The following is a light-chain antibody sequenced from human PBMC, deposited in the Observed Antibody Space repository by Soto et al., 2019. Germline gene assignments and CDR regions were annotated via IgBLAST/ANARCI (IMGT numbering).Light chain of an antibody. CDR3: QQYNGPIT. Sequence: DIQVTQSPPTLSASVGDRVTITCRASQRISSWLAWYQQKPGKAPKLLIYKASDLDVGVPSRFAGSGSGTEFTLTISSLQPDDFATYYCQQYNGPITFGQGTRREIK. J-gene: IGKJ5*01. V-gene: IGKV1-5*03. CDR1: QRISSW. CDR2: KAS.